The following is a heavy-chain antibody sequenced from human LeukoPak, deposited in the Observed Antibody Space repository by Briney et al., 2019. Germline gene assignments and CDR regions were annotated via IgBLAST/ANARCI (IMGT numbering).Heavy chain of an antibody. Sequence: GGSLRLSCAASGFAFNIYWMTWVRQAPGKGLEWVANIKKDGSDKHYVDSVRGRFTVSRDNAKNSLYLQMNSLRAEDTAVYYCARDGDYWGQGTLVTVSS. CDR3: ARDGDY. J-gene: IGHJ4*02. CDR1: GFAFNIYW. V-gene: IGHV3-7*01. CDR2: IKKDGSDK.